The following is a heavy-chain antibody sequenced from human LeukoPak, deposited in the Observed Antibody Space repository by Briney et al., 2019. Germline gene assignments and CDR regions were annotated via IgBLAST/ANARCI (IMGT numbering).Heavy chain of an antibody. Sequence: GGSLRLSCAASGFTFNTFWMSWVRQAPGKGLEWVANIKHDGSERYYVDSVKGRFTISRDNAKNSLYLQMSSLRADDTAVYYCARVEASGYDYGAFDYWGQGTLVTVSS. J-gene: IGHJ4*02. D-gene: IGHD5-12*01. CDR1: GFTFNTFW. V-gene: IGHV3-7*01. CDR2: IKHDGSER. CDR3: ARVEASGYDYGAFDY.